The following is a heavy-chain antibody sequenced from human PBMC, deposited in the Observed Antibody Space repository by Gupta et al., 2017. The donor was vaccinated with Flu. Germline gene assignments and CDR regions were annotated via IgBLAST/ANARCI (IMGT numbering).Heavy chain of an antibody. CDR3: LRGSTGYGNFDC. D-gene: IGHD6-19*01. J-gene: IGHJ4*02. V-gene: IGHV3-74*01. Sequence: EVQLVESGGGLVQPGGHLRLSCAASELTISNYWMHWVRQAPGKGLVWVSRISSDGSETYYADSVKGRFTVSRDNAKNTLYLQMNSLRAEDTAVYYCLRGSTGYGNFDCWGQGTLVTVSS. CDR1: ELTISNYW. CDR2: ISSDGSET.